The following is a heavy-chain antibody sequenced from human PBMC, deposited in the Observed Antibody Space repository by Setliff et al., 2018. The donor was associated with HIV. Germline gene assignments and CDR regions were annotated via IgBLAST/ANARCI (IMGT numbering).Heavy chain of an antibody. CDR1: GGTFSSYA. V-gene: IGHV1-69*10. J-gene: IGHJ3*02. D-gene: IGHD6-13*01. CDR3: ARGESSSWYYNHAFDI. CDR2: IIPILGIA. Sequence: SVKVSCKASGGTFSSYAISWVRQAPGQGLEWMGGIIPILGIANYARKFQGRVTITADESTSTAYMELSSLRSEDTAVYYCARGESSSWYYNHAFDIWGQGTMVTV.